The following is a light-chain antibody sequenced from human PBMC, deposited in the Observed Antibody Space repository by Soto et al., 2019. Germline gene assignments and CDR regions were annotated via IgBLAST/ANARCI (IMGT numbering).Light chain of an antibody. Sequence: QPVLTQPPSASGTPGQRVTISCSGSSSNIGSNTVNWYQQLPGTAPKLLIYSNNQRPSGVPDRFSGSKSGTSASLAISGLQSEDEADYYCAACDDSLNGFWVFGGGTKLTVL. CDR1: SSNIGSNT. J-gene: IGLJ3*02. V-gene: IGLV1-44*01. CDR2: SNN. CDR3: AACDDSLNGFWV.